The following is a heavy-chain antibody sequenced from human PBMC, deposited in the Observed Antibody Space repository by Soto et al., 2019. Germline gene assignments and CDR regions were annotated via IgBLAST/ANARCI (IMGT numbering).Heavy chain of an antibody. CDR1: GYTFADKW. CDR2: IFPGDSDT. CDR3: ARLGGGWRIDV. D-gene: IGHD3-10*01. V-gene: IGHV5-51*01. Sequence: GESLKISCKGLGYTFADKWISWVRQKPGQGLEFMGIIFPGDSDTKYSPSFKGQVTISVDKSNNAAYLQWPSLQASDTAIYYCARLGGGWRIDVWGDGXSLTVYS. J-gene: IGHJ6*04.